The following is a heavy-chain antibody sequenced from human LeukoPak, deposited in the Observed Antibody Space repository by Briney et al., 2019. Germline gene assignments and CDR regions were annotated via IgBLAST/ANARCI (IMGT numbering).Heavy chain of an antibody. Sequence: GGSLRLSCAASGFTFSDYYMSWIRQAPGKGLEWVSYISGSGSYTNYADYVKGRFTISRDNAKNLLHLQMNSLRAEDTAVYYCARRSIATAGTIIDSWGQGTLVTVSS. V-gene: IGHV3-11*06. J-gene: IGHJ4*02. CDR3: ARRSIATAGTIIDS. CDR2: ISGSGSYT. D-gene: IGHD6-13*01. CDR1: GFTFSDYY.